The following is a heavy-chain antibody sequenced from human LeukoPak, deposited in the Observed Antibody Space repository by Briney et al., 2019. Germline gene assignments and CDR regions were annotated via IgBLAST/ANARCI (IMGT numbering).Heavy chain of an antibody. V-gene: IGHV3-53*01. CDR2: IYSGGST. D-gene: IGHD3-10*01. CDR1: GFTVSSNY. J-gene: IGHJ4*02. Sequence: GGSLRLSCAASGFTVSSNYMSWVRQAPGKGLEWVSVIYSGGSTYYADSLKGRFTISRDNSKNTLYLQMNSLRAEDTAVYYCTTDRYYYGSGTYGYWGQGTLVTVSS. CDR3: TTDRYYYGSGTYGY.